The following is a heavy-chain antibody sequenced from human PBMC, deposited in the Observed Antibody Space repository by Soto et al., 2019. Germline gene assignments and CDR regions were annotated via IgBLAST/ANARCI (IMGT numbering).Heavy chain of an antibody. V-gene: IGHV1-69*13. CDR1: GGTFSSYA. Sequence: SVKVSCKASGGTFSSYAISWVRQAPGQGLEWMGGIFPIFGTANYAQKFQGRVTITADESTSTAYMELSSLRSEDTAVYYCARDNDYGDYRTFDYWGQGTLVTVSS. CDR2: IFPIFGTA. D-gene: IGHD4-17*01. CDR3: ARDNDYGDYRTFDY. J-gene: IGHJ4*02.